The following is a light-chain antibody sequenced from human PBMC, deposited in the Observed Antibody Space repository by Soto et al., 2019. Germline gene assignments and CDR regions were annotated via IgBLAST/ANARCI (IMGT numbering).Light chain of an antibody. V-gene: IGKV1-5*01. CDR2: DVS. J-gene: IGKJ1*01. CDR1: QSISNW. Sequence: DIQMTQSPSTLSASVGDRVTITCRASQSISNWLAWYQQKPGKAPTLLIYDVSRLESGVPSRFSGSGSGTEFTLTIRSLQPDDFATYFCHQYHNYSTFGQGTKVDIK. CDR3: HQYHNYST.